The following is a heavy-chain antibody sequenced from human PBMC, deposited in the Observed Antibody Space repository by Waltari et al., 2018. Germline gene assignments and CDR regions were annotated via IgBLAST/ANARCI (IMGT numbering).Heavy chain of an antibody. J-gene: IGHJ4*02. CDR3: ARGGWHYFDY. CDR1: DGSISSYY. Sequence: QVQLQESGPGLVKPSETLSLTCTVSDGSISSYYWSWIRQPPGKGLEWIGYIYHSGSTNYNPSLKSRVTISVDTSKNQFSLKLSSVTAADTAVYYCARGGWHYFDYWGQGTLVTVSS. D-gene: IGHD3-22*01. V-gene: IGHV4-59*01. CDR2: IYHSGST.